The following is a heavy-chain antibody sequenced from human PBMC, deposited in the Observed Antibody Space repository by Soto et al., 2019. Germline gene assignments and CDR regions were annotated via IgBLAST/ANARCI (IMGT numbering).Heavy chain of an antibody. D-gene: IGHD5-18*01. Sequence: SETLSLTCTVSGGSISSGGYYWSWIRQQPGKGQEWIGYIYYSGSTYYNPSLKSRVTISVDTSKNQFSLKLSSVTAADTAVYYCARESEYSYGYGTWFDPWGQGTLVTVSS. CDR1: GGSISSGGYY. V-gene: IGHV4-31*03. J-gene: IGHJ5*02. CDR2: IYYSGST. CDR3: ARESEYSYGYGTWFDP.